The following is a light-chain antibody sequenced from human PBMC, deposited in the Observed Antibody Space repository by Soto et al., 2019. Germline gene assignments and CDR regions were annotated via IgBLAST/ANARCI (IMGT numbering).Light chain of an antibody. Sequence: QSALSQPASVSGSPGQSVTISCTGTSSDIGGYNYVSWYQQHPGKAPKLMIYDVGNRPSGVSNRFSGSKSGNTASLTISGLQAEDEADYYCSSYTSRCTVVFGGGTKVTVL. V-gene: IGLV2-14*01. J-gene: IGLJ2*01. CDR3: SSYTSRCTVV. CDR2: DVG. CDR1: SSDIGGYNY.